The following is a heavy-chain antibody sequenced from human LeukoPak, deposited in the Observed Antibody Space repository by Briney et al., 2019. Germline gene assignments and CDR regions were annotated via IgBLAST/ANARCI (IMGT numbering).Heavy chain of an antibody. J-gene: IGHJ5*02. V-gene: IGHV1-2*02. CDR2: INPNSGGT. D-gene: IGHD3-9*01. CDR1: GYTFTGYY. Sequence: ASVKVSCKASGYTFTGYYMHWVRQAPGQGLEWMGWINPNSGGTNYAQKFQGRVTMTRDTSISTAYMELSRLRSDDTAVYYCARAPDWAGNWFGPWGQGTLVTVSS. CDR3: ARAPDWAGNWFGP.